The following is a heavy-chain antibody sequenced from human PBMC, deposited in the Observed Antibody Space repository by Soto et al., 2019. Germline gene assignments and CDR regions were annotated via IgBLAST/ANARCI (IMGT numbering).Heavy chain of an antibody. Sequence: QVQLVESGGGVVQPGRSLRLSCAASGFTFSSYGMHWVRQAPGKGLEWVAVISYDGSNKYYADSVKGRFTISRDNSKNTLYRQMNSQRAEDTAVYYCGIASHDLHIFLGPQLNIVVDGMDVWGQGTTVTVSS. V-gene: IGHV3-30*03. CDR1: GFTFSSYG. CDR2: ISYDGSNK. D-gene: IGHD2-2*01. J-gene: IGHJ6*02. CDR3: GIASHDLHIFLGPQLNIVVDGMDV.